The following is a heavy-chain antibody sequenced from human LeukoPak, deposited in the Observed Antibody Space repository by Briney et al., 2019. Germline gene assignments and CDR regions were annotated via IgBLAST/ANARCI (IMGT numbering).Heavy chain of an antibody. V-gene: IGHV1-8*03. CDR3: ARVAGSIDY. D-gene: IGHD6-19*01. J-gene: IGHJ4*02. CDR1: GYTFTTYD. Sequence: AASVKVSCTASGYTFTTYDINWVRQAPGQGLEWMGWMNPNSGYTGYAQKFQGRVTITRDTSISTAYMELSSLRSEDTAVYYCARVAGSIDYWGQGTLVTVSS. CDR2: MNPNSGYT.